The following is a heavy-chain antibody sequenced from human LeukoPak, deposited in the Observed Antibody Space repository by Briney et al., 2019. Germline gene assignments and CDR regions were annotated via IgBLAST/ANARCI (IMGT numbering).Heavy chain of an antibody. Sequence: GGSPRLSCAASGFTFSSYSMNWVRQAPGKGLEWVSSISSSSSYIYYADSVKGRFTSSRDNAKNSLYLQMNSLRAEDTAVYYCARVLTTAYCTNGVCRQIDYWGQGTLVTVSS. CDR1: GFTFSSYS. V-gene: IGHV3-21*01. D-gene: IGHD2-8*01. J-gene: IGHJ4*02. CDR3: ARVLTTAYCTNGVCRQIDY. CDR2: ISSSSSYI.